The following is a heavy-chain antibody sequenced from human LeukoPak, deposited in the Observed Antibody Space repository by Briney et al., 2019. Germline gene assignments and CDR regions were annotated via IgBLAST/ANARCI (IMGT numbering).Heavy chain of an antibody. CDR2: IYASGST. CDR3: ARQARMDHRKFDY. CDR1: GDSISSGHYY. Sequence: SQTLSLTCTVSGDSISSGHYYWSWVRQPAGKGLEWIGRIYASGSTYQNPSLKSRVTISVDTSKNQFSLKLSSVTAADTAVYYCARQARMDHRKFDYWGQGTLVTVSS. V-gene: IGHV4-61*02. D-gene: IGHD2-2*03. J-gene: IGHJ4*02.